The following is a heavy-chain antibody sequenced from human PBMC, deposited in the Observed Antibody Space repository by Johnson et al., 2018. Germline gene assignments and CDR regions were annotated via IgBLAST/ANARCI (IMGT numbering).Heavy chain of an antibody. CDR2: ISCCGGSP. V-gene: IGHV3-23*04. CDR1: GFTFSSYA. Sequence: VQLVESGGGLVQXGGSLRLSCAASGFTFSSYALSWVRQAPGKGLEWVSAISCCGGSPYYADPGKARFTITRDNSKNTLYMQMNSLRAEDRAVYYCANAEDYYYGMDVWGQGTMVTVSS. CDR3: ANAEDYYYGMDV. J-gene: IGHJ6*02.